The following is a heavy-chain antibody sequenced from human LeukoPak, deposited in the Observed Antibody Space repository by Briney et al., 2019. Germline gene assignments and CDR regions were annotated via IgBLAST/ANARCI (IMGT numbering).Heavy chain of an antibody. CDR3: AREVQEFDY. J-gene: IGHJ4*02. Sequence: GGSLRLSCAASGFTFSSYSMNWVRQAPGKGLEWVSYISSSSSTIYYADSVKGRFTITRDNAKNSLYLQMNSLRAEDTAVYYCAREVQEFDYWGQGTLVTVSS. D-gene: IGHD3-10*01. V-gene: IGHV3-48*01. CDR1: GFTFSSYS. CDR2: ISSSSSTI.